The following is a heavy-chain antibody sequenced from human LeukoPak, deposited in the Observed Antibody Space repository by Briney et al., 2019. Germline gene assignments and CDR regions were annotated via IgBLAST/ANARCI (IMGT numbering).Heavy chain of an antibody. CDR2: IYYSGST. D-gene: IGHD2-2*01. J-gene: IGHJ4*02. Sequence: SQTLSLTCTVSGGSISSGGYYWSWIRQHPGKGLEWIGYIYYSGSTYYNPSLKSRVTISVDTSKNQLSLKLSSVTAADTAVYYCARVIVVGIYYFDYWGQGTLVTVSS. CDR1: GGSISSGGYY. V-gene: IGHV4-31*03. CDR3: ARVIVVGIYYFDY.